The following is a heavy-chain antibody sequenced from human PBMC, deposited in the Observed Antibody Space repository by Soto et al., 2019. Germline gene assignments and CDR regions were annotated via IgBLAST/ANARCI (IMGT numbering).Heavy chain of an antibody. D-gene: IGHD6-19*01. J-gene: IGHJ6*02. Sequence: SETLSLTWTVAGCPSRNGDDWGWVGQSPGEGTEGIGSVYRSGAAYYSPSLKSRVTISVDTSKNQFSLHLMSVTDTDAAVYYCAREYPDTLDVAGSLDVWGPGTSVTVSS. CDR3: AREYPDTLDVAGSLDV. CDR2: VYRSGAA. CDR1: GCPSRNGDD. V-gene: IGHV4-38-2*02.